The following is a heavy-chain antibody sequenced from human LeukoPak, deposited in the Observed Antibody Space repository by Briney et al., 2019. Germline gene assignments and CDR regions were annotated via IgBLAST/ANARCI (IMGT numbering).Heavy chain of an antibody. J-gene: IGHJ4*02. CDR1: GFTFSSYA. CDR3: AKGSSGWTYYFDY. CDR2: ISGSGGST. V-gene: IGHV3-23*01. D-gene: IGHD6-19*01. Sequence: GGSLRLSCAASGFTFSSYAMSWVRQAPGKGLEWVSAISGSGGSTYYADSVKGRFTISRDNSKNTLYLQMNTLRSEDTAVYYCAKGSSGWTYYFDYWGQGTLVTVSS.